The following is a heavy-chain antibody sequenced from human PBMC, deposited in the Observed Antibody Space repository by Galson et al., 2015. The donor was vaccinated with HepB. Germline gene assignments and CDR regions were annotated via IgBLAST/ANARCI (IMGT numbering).Heavy chain of an antibody. J-gene: IGHJ2*01. Sequence: SLRLSCAASGFTFSSHGMQWVRQAPGKGLEWVAGIWYDGSKKYYADSVKGRFTISRDNSNMVYLQMDSLRAEDTAVYYCVRDADWYFDLWGRGTLDTVSS. V-gene: IGHV3-33*01. CDR2: IWYDGSKK. CDR3: VRDADWYFDL. CDR1: GFTFSSHG.